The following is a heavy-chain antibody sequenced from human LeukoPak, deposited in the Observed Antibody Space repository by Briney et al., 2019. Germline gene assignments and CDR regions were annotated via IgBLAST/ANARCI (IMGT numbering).Heavy chain of an antibody. CDR3: AAHYGSGSREFDY. CDR2: ISGSSSTI. Sequence: GGSLRLSCAASGFTFSSYSMNWVRQAPGKGLEWVSYISGSSSTIYYADSVKGRFTISRDNAKNSLYLQMNSLRAEDTAVYYCAAHYGSGSREFDYWGQGTLVTVSS. D-gene: IGHD3-10*01. J-gene: IGHJ4*02. V-gene: IGHV3-48*01. CDR1: GFTFSSYS.